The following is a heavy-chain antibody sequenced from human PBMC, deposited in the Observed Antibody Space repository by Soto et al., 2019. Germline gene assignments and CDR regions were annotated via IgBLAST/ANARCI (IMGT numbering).Heavy chain of an antibody. CDR3: ASSTVVTRDYYYYGMDV. J-gene: IGHJ6*02. CDR2: IIPIFGTA. V-gene: IGHV1-69*06. CDR1: GGTFSSYA. Sequence: SVKVSCKASGGTFSSYAISWVRQAPGQGLEWMGGIIPIFGTANYAQKFQGRVTITADKSTSTAYMEPSSLRSEDTAVYYCASSTVVTRDYYYYGMDVWGQGTTVTVSS. D-gene: IGHD2-21*02.